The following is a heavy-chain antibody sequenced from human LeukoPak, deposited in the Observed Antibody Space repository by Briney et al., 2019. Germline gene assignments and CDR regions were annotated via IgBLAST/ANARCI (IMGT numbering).Heavy chain of an antibody. D-gene: IGHD2-15*01. CDR2: ISSSGSTT. V-gene: IGHV3-48*04. Sequence: PGGSLRLSCAASGFTFRAYSMNWVRQAPGKGLEWVSYISSSGSTTYYADSVKGRFTISRDNAKNSLYLQMNSLRAEDTAVYYCARGYCSGGSCYFDYWGQGTLVTVSS. CDR1: GFTFRAYS. CDR3: ARGYCSGGSCYFDY. J-gene: IGHJ4*02.